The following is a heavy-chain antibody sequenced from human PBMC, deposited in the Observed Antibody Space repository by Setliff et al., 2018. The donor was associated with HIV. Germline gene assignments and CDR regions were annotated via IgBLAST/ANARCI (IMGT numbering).Heavy chain of an antibody. CDR1: GGSISSSSYY. Sequence: SETLSLTCSVSGGSISSSSYYWGWIRQPPGKGLEWIGSIYYSGSTYYNPSLKSQVTISVDMSKNQFSLKLSSVTAADTAVYYCARRWSYYYDLFDYWGQGTLVTVSS. CDR2: IYYSGST. V-gene: IGHV4-39*07. J-gene: IGHJ4*02. D-gene: IGHD3-22*01. CDR3: ARRWSYYYDLFDY.